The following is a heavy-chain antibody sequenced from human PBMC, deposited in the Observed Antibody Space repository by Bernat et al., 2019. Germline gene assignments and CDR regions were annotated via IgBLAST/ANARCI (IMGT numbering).Heavy chain of an antibody. Sequence: QVQLVQSGAEVKKPGASVKVSCKASGYTFTSFDINWVRQATGQGLEWMGWMNPNSGKTGYAQKFQGRVTMTRNISISTAYMELSSLRSEDTAVYSCARVGYCSGGSCPTYYYNMDVWGQGTTVTVSS. CDR3: ARVGYCSGGSCPTYYYNMDV. J-gene: IGHJ6*03. D-gene: IGHD2-15*01. CDR1: GYTFTSFD. V-gene: IGHV1-8*01. CDR2: MNPNSGKT.